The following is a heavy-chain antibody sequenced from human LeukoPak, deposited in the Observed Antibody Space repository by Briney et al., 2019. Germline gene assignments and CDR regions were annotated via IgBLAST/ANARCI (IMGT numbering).Heavy chain of an antibody. J-gene: IGHJ5*02. CDR2: ISGSGGTT. V-gene: IGHV3-23*01. D-gene: IGHD4-11*01. Sequence: PGGSLRLSCVAPGFNFSDYAMNWFRQAPGKGLEWVSAISGSGGTTHYADSVKGRFAISRDNSKNTLSLQMSHLRHEDTARYYCAKDRYSNYGNWFDPWGQGTQVTVFS. CDR1: GFNFSDYA. CDR3: AKDRYSNYGNWFDP.